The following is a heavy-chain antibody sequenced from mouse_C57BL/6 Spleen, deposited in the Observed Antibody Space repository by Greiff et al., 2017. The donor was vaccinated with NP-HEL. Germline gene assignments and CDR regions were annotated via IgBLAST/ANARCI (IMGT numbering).Heavy chain of an antibody. CDR1: GYTFTDYN. Sequence: EVQLQQSGPELVKPGASVKMSCKASGYTFTDYNMHWVKQSHGKSLEWIGYINPNNGGTSYNQKFKGKATLTVNQSSSTAYMELRSLTSEYSAVYYCARAVPYGGFAYWGQGTLVTVSA. V-gene: IGHV1-22*01. CDR3: ARAVPYGGFAY. J-gene: IGHJ3*01. D-gene: IGHD1-1*01. CDR2: INPNNGGT.